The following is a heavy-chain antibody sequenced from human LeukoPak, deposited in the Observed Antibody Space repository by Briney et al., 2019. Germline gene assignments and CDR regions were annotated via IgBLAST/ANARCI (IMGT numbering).Heavy chain of an antibody. CDR3: ARDHTVAEMATIFDY. V-gene: IGHV1-2*02. Sequence: GASVKVSCKASGYTFTDYYMHWVRQAPGQGLEWMGWINPKSGGTNYAQKFQGRVTMTRDTSISTAYMELSRLRSDDTAVYYCARDHTVAEMATIFDYWGQGTLVTVSS. D-gene: IGHD5-24*01. J-gene: IGHJ4*02. CDR2: INPKSGGT. CDR1: GYTFTDYY.